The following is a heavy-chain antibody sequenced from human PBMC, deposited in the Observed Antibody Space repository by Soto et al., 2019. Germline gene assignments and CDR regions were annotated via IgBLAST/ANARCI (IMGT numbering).Heavy chain of an antibody. CDR3: ARHKYYYDSSGYYYYYGMDV. D-gene: IGHD3-22*01. Sequence: GESLKISCKGSGYSFTSYWIGWVRQMPGKGLEWMGIIYPGDSDTRYSPSFQGQVTISADKSTSTAYLQWSSLKASDTAMYYCARHKYYYDSSGYYYYYGMDVWGQGTTVTVSS. J-gene: IGHJ6*02. CDR2: IYPGDSDT. V-gene: IGHV5-51*01. CDR1: GYSFTSYW.